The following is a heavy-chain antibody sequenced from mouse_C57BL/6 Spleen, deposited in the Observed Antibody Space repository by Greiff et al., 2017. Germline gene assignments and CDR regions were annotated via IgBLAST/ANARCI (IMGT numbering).Heavy chain of an antibody. V-gene: IGHV1-80*01. Sequence: QVHVKQSGAELVKPGASVKISCKASGYAFSSYWMNWVQQRPGKGLAWIGQIYPGDGATNYNGKFKGKATLTADNSSSTAYMQLSSLTSEDSAVYFCARATTVPHDYWGQGTTLTVSS. CDR2: IYPGDGAT. J-gene: IGHJ2*01. D-gene: IGHD1-1*01. CDR1: GYAFSSYW. CDR3: ARATTVPHDY.